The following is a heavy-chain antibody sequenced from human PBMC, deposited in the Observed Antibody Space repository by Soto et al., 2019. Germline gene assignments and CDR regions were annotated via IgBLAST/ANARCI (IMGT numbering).Heavy chain of an antibody. CDR1: GFTFSSYW. J-gene: IGHJ2*01. CDR2: INPDGRVT. Sequence: EVQLAESGGGIVHPGGSLTLSCAASGFTFSSYWMHWVRQVPGKGVVWVSRINPDGRVTHHADSVKGRLTNSRDNAKNSLYLRMNSLGPEDAAVYYCARVGQGAWYFDLWGRGTLVTVSS. CDR3: ARVGQGAWYFDL. D-gene: IGHD1-26*01. V-gene: IGHV3-74*01.